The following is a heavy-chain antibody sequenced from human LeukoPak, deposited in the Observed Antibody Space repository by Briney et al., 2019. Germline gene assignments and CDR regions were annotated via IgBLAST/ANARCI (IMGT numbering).Heavy chain of an antibody. D-gene: IGHD6-13*01. CDR3: GSRIATAGSVDY. Sequence: SGGSLRLSCAASGFSVSSNYMSWVRQAPGKGLEWASVIYSSGSTYYADSVKGRFTISRDNSKNTLHLQMNTLRAEDTAVYYCGSRIATAGSVDYWGQGTQVTVSS. V-gene: IGHV3-53*01. J-gene: IGHJ4*02. CDR1: GFSVSSNY. CDR2: IYSSGST.